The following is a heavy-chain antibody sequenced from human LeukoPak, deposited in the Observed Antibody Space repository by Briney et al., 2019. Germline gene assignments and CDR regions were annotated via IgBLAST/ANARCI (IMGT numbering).Heavy chain of an antibody. J-gene: IGHJ4*02. V-gene: IGHV3-7*01. CDR1: GFTLSSYA. Sequence: PGGSLRLSCAASGFTLSSYAMSWVRQAPGKGLEWVASIKHDGSEKYYVDSVRGRFTISRDNTMNSLYLQMSSLRAEDTAVYYCATDRGWRTSGYYLYYFEYWGQGTLVTYSS. CDR2: IKHDGSEK. D-gene: IGHD3-3*01. CDR3: ATDRGWRTSGYYLYYFEY.